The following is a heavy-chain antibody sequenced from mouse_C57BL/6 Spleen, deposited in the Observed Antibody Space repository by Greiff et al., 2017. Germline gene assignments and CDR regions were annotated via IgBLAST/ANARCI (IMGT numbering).Heavy chain of an antibody. J-gene: IGHJ2*01. D-gene: IGHD4-1*01. CDR2: IYPSDSET. Sequence: VQLQQPGAELVRPGSSVKLSCKASGYTFTSYWMDWVKQRPGQGLEWIGNIYPSDSETHYNQKFKDKATLTVDKSSSTAYMQLSSLTSEDSAVYYCARGGVTGKDYWGQGTTLTVSS. CDR3: ARGGVTGKDY. CDR1: GYTFTSYW. V-gene: IGHV1-61*01.